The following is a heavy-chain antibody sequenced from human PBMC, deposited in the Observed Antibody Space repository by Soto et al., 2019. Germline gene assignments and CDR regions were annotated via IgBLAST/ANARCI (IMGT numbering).Heavy chain of an antibody. V-gene: IGHV3-30*18. CDR3: AKAGYYDSSGYYELDY. CDR2: VLYDGRNK. Sequence: QVQLVESGGGVVQPGRSLRLSCAASGFTFSSYGMHWVRQAPGKGLEWVAVVLYDGRNKYYADSVKSRFTISRDNSKNTVYLQMNSLRAEDTAVYYCAKAGYYDSSGYYELDYWGQGTLVTVSS. D-gene: IGHD3-22*01. CDR1: GFTFSSYG. J-gene: IGHJ4*02.